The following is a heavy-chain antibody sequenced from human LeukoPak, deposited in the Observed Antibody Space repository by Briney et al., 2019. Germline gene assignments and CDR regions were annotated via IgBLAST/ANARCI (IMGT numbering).Heavy chain of an antibody. CDR3: AVNDFWSGYDAFDI. J-gene: IGHJ3*02. CDR2: IYYSGST. D-gene: IGHD3-3*01. V-gene: IGHV4-59*01. CDR1: GGSISSYY. Sequence: SETLSLTCTVSGGSISSYYWSWIRQPPGKGLEWIGYIYYSGSTNYNPSLKSRVTISVDTSKNQFSLKLSSVAAADTAGYYCAVNDFWSGYDAFDIWGQGTMVTVSS.